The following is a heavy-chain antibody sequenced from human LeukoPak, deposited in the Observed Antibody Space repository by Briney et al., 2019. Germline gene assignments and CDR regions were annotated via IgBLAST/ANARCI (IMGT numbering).Heavy chain of an antibody. D-gene: IGHD3-22*01. V-gene: IGHV4-4*09. Sequence: SETLSLTCAVSAASISNYYWSWIRQAPGKGLEWIGYISTSGSTNYNPSLKSRVPITLDTSKNRFSLNLNFVAAADTAVNYCASPRSGYRYTFDYWGQGALVTVSS. CDR3: ASPRSGYRYTFDY. J-gene: IGHJ4*02. CDR2: ISTSGST. CDR1: AASISNYY.